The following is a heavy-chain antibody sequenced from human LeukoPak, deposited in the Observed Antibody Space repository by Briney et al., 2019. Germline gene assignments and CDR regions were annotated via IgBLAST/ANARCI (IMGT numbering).Heavy chain of an antibody. D-gene: IGHD3-22*01. J-gene: IGHJ4*02. CDR3: ARDTAYYYGSSGYSDY. CDR2: IKQDGSEK. V-gene: IGHV3-7*01. CDR1: DFTLSNYW. Sequence: GGSLRLSCTASDFTLSNYWMSWVRQPPGKGLEWVANIKQDGSEKYYVDSVKGRFTISRDNAKNSLYLQMNSLRAEDTAVYYCARDTAYYYGSSGYSDYWGQGTLVTVSS.